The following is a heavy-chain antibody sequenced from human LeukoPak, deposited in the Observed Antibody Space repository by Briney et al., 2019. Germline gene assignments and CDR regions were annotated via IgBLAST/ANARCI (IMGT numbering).Heavy chain of an antibody. CDR3: ARDPGSGYEEHFDY. J-gene: IGHJ4*02. CDR1: GFTFSDYY. D-gene: IGHD5-12*01. Sequence: GGSLRLSCAASGFTFSDYYMSWIRQAPGKGLEWVSYISSSGSTMYYTDSVKGRFTISRDNAKDSLYLQMNSLRAEDTAVYYCARDPGSGYEEHFDYWGQGTLVTVSS. CDR2: ISSSGSTM. V-gene: IGHV3-11*01.